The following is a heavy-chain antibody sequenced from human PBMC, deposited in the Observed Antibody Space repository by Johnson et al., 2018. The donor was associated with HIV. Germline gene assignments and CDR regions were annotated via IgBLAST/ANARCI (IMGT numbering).Heavy chain of an antibody. J-gene: IGHJ3*02. D-gene: IGHD2-15*01. CDR1: GFTVSSNY. Sequence: VQLVESGGGLVQPGGSLRLSCAASGFTVSSNYMSWVRQAPGKGLEWVSVIYSGGSTYYADSVEGRFTISRDNSKNTLYLQMNSLRAEDTAVYYCARDGVVVVPGGWGAFDIWGQGTLVTVSS. CDR3: ARDGVVVVPGGWGAFDI. V-gene: IGHV3-66*02. CDR2: IYSGGST.